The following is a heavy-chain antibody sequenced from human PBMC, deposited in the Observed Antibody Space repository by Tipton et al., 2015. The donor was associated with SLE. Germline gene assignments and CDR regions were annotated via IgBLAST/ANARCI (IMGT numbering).Heavy chain of an antibody. CDR1: GGSISSYY. Sequence: TLSLTCTVSGGSISSYYWSWIRQPPGKGLEWVGYISYSETTNYNPSLKSRVTISVDTPKNQFSLKLRSVTAADTAVYYCAGAWQGYCSGGTCYVLDYWGQGTLVTVSS. J-gene: IGHJ4*02. V-gene: IGHV4-59*13. CDR3: AGAWQGYCSGGTCYVLDY. CDR2: ISYSETT. D-gene: IGHD2-15*01.